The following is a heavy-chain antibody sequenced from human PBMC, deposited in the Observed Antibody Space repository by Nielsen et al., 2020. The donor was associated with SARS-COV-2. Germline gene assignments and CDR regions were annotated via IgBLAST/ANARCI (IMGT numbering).Heavy chain of an antibody. D-gene: IGHD4/OR15-4a*01. J-gene: IGHJ5*02. CDR2: MWYHGGDE. Sequence: AESLSLAWDASGGTLSSHGMDWVRLPQGRGNEWEAHMWYHGGDENYADSVRGRLTISRELSKKTEYRQMCRLRVEDTAVYYCARGLTLGAYWFDLWSQGTLVTVSS. V-gene: IGHV3-33*01. CDR1: GGTLSSHG. CDR3: ARGLTLGAYWFDL.